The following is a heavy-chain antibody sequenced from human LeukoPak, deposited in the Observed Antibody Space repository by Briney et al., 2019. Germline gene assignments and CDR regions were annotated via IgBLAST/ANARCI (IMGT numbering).Heavy chain of an antibody. Sequence: SGRTNYNPSLKSRVTISVDTSKNQFSLKLSSVTAADTAVYYCARERYYDFWSGPKGSNEYYMDVWGKGTTVTVSS. V-gene: IGHV4-61*02. CDR2: SGRT. D-gene: IGHD3-3*01. J-gene: IGHJ6*03. CDR3: ARERYYDFWSGPKGSNEYYMDV.